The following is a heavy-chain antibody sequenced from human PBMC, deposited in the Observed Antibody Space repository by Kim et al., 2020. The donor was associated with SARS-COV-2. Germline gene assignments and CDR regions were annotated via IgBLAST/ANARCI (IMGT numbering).Heavy chain of an antibody. J-gene: IGHJ4*02. V-gene: IGHV3-33*01. CDR3: ARHSTVVTPEFQGFDY. Sequence: GGSLRLSCAASGFTFSSYGMHWVRQAPGKGLEWVAVIWYDGSNKYYADSVKGRFTISRDNSKNTLYLQMNSLRAEDTAVYYCARHSTVVTPEFQGFDYWGQGTLVTVSS. CDR1: GFTFSSYG. CDR2: IWYDGSNK. D-gene: IGHD4-17*01.